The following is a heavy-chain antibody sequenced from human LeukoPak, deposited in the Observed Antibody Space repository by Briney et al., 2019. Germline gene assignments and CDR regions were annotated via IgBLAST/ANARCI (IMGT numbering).Heavy chain of an antibody. D-gene: IGHD4-17*01. V-gene: IGHV3-21*01. CDR2: ISRSGSYI. Sequence: GGSLRLSCAVPGCTFKSTFMNWVRQAPGEGLEWVSSISRSGSYIHYADSVKGRFTVSRDSDNDTLYLHMTGLSAEDSATYYCTRDYGARDDWGQGTLVTVSS. CDR3: TRDYGARDD. CDR1: GCTFKSTF. J-gene: IGHJ4*02.